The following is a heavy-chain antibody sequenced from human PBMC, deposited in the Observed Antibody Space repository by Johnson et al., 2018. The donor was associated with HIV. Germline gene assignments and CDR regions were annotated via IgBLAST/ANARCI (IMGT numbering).Heavy chain of an antibody. V-gene: IGHV3-15*01. D-gene: IGHD1-26*01. Sequence: VQLVESGGGLVKPGGSLRLSCAASGFTFSDYYMSWIRQAPGKGLEWVGRIKSKADGGTSDYAAPVKGRFSISRDDSKNMLYLQMNSLRAEATAGYYCARGKWGVGPNAFDIWGLGTMVTVSS. CDR3: ARGKWGVGPNAFDI. CDR2: IKSKADGGTS. J-gene: IGHJ3*02. CDR1: GFTFSDYY.